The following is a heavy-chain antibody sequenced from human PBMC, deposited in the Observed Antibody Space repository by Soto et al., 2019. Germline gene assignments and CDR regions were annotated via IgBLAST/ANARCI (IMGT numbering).Heavy chain of an antibody. D-gene: IGHD6-13*01. CDR1: GGSISSGDYY. Sequence: SETLSLTCTVSGGSISSGDYYWSWIRQPPGKGLEWIGYIYYSGSTYYNPSLKSRVTISVDTSKNQFSLKLSSVTAADTAVYYCAMRKYRSSWYYFDYWGQGTLVTVSS. CDR3: AMRKYRSSWYYFDY. J-gene: IGHJ4*02. CDR2: IYYSGST. V-gene: IGHV4-30-4*01.